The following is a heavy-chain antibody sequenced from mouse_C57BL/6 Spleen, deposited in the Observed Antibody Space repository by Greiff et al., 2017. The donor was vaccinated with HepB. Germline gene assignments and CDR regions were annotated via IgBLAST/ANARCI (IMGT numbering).Heavy chain of an antibody. CDR2: IDPSDSYT. CDR3: ARRTTVVASDY. V-gene: IGHV1-50*01. D-gene: IGHD1-1*01. J-gene: IGHJ2*01. Sequence: VQLQQPGAELVKPGASVKLSCKASGYTFTNYWMQWVKQRPGQGLEWIGEIDPSDSYTNYNQKFKGKATLTVDTSSSTAYMQLSSLTSEDSAVYYCARRTTVVASDYWGQGTTLTVSS. CDR1: GYTFTNYW.